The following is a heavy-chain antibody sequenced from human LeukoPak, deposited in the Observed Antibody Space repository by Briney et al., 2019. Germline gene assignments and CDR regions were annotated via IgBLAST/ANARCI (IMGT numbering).Heavy chain of an antibody. CDR1: GYTFTSYG. CDR3: ARAYYYGSGVMTEYYYYYGMDV. Sequence: ASVKVSCKASGYTFTSYGISWVRQAPGQGLEWMGWISAYNGNTNYAQELQGRVTMTTDTSTSTAYMELRSLRSDDTAVYYCARAYYYGSGVMTEYYYYYGMDVWGQGTTVTVSS. D-gene: IGHD3-10*01. V-gene: IGHV1-18*01. J-gene: IGHJ6*02. CDR2: ISAYNGNT.